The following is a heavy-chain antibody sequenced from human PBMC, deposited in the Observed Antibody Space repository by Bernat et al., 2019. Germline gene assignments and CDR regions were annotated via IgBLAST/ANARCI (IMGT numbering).Heavy chain of an antibody. J-gene: IGHJ6*03. CDR2: ISSSSSYT. CDR3: ARDLRGSSSSMYYYYYYMDV. V-gene: IGHV3-11*05. D-gene: IGHD6-6*01. Sequence: VQLVESGGGLIQPGGSLRLSCAASGFTFSDYYMSWIRQAPGKGLEWVSYISSSSSYTNYADSVKGRFTISRDNAKNSLYLQMNSLRAEDTAVYYCARDLRGSSSSMYYYYYYMDVWGKGTTVTVSS. CDR1: GFTFSDYY.